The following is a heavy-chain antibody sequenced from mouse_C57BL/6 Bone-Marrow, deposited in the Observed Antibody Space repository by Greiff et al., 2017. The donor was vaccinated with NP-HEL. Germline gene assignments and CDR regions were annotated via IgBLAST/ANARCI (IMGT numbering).Heavy chain of an antibody. V-gene: IGHV3-6*01. CDR1: GYSITSGYY. CDR3: AREPP. J-gene: IGHJ3*01. Sequence: ESGPGLVKPSQSLSLTCSVTGYSITSGYYWNWIRQFPGNKLEWMDYLSSDSGNHYNPSLKNRISITRDTSKNQIFLKLNSVTTEGTATYDCAREPPWGQGTLVTVSA. CDR2: LSSDSGN.